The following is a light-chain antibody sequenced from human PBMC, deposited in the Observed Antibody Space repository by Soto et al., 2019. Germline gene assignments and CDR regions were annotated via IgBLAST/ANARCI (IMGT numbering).Light chain of an antibody. CDR3: CSFAGSATFWV. CDR1: SSDIGGYDV. Sequence: QSALTQPASVSGSPGQSITISCTGTSSDIGGYDVVSCYQQHPGKAPKLILYEVNKRPSGISDRFSGSKSGNTASLTVSGLRAEDEADYHCCSFAGSATFWVFGGGTKLTVL. V-gene: IGLV2-23*02. J-gene: IGLJ3*02. CDR2: EVN.